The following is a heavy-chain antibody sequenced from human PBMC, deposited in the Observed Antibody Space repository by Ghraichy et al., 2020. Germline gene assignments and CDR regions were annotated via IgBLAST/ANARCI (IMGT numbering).Heavy chain of an antibody. Sequence: ESLNISCTVSGASISSDYWNWIRQPPGKGLEWIAHSHSSGTTTYNPSLKSRVAISIDTSRSQFALKLTSVTAEDTALYYCARDKKGDGYAMFDSWGQGILVTVSS. V-gene: IGHV4-59*01. CDR1: GASISSDY. D-gene: IGHD5-24*01. CDR3: ARDKKGDGYAMFDS. J-gene: IGHJ4*02. CDR2: SHSSGTT.